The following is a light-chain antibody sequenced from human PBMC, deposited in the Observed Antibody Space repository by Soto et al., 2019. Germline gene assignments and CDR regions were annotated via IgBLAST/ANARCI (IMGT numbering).Light chain of an antibody. CDR1: QSISSW. J-gene: IGKJ4*01. CDR2: KAS. CDR3: QQYNSYSHLT. Sequence: DIQMTQSPSTLSASVGDRVTITCRASQSISSWLAWYQQKPGKAPKLLIYKASSLESGVPSRFSGSGYRTEFTLTSSSLQPDDFAPYYCQQYNSYSHLTFGGGTKVEIK. V-gene: IGKV1-5*03.